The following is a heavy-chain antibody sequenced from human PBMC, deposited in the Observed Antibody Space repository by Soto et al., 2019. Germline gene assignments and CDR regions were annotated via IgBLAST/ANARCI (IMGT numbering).Heavy chain of an antibody. CDR3: ARGLVYGSTSPHSYFDY. J-gene: IGHJ4*02. CDR1: GGSFSGYY. CDR2: INHSGST. V-gene: IGHV4-34*01. D-gene: IGHD2-2*01. Sequence: ASETLSLTCAVYGGSFSGYYWSWIRQPPGKGLEWIGEINHSGSTNYNPSLKSRVTISVDTSKNRFSLKLSSVTAADTAVYYCARGLVYGSTSPHSYFDYWGQGTLVTVSS.